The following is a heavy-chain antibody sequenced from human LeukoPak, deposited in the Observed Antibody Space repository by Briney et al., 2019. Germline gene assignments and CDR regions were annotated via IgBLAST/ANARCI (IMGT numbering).Heavy chain of an antibody. Sequence: PGGSLRLSCAASGFTFSSYSMNWVRQAPGKGLEWVSSISCTGCNIYYADSVKGLFTISRENAKNTLYLKMNSLRAEDTAVYYCAKDYGGNSDSFDYWGQGTLVTVSS. J-gene: IGHJ4*02. CDR3: AKDYGGNSDSFDY. CDR1: GFTFSSYS. D-gene: IGHD4-23*01. V-gene: IGHV3-21*01. CDR2: ISCTGCNI.